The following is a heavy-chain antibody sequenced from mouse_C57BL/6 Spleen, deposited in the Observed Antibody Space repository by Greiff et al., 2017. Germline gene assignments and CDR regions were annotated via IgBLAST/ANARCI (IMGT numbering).Heavy chain of an antibody. CDR1: GYTFTSYW. CDR2: IDPSDSET. Sequence: VQLQQPGAELVRPGSSVKLSCKASGYTFTSYWMHWVKQRPIQGLEWIGNIDPSDSETHYNQKFKDKATLTVDKSSSTAYMQLSSLTSEDSAVYYCARGGYDERVYYAMDYWGQGTSVTVSS. D-gene: IGHD2-2*01. CDR3: ARGGYDERVYYAMDY. V-gene: IGHV1-52*01. J-gene: IGHJ4*01.